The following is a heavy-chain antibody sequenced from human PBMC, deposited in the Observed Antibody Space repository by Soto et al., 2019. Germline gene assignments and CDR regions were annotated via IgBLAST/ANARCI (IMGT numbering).Heavy chain of an antibody. V-gene: IGHV3-9*01. CDR3: VNDRGVYWGVDDY. CDR2: ISWNSGNI. Sequence: EVQLVESGGGLVQPGRSLRLSCAASGFTFDDYAMHWVRQAPGKGLEWVSGISWNSGNIDYADSVKGRFTISRDNAKNSLYRLMNSLSTEDTALYYCVNDRGVYWGVDDYWGQGTLVTVSS. CDR1: GFTFDDYA. D-gene: IGHD7-27*01. J-gene: IGHJ4*02.